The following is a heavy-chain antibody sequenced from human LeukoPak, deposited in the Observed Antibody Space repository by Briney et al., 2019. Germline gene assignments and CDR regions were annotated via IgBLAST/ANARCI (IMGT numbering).Heavy chain of an antibody. J-gene: IGHJ4*02. CDR3: ARGRSGGSFYDY. V-gene: IGHV4-59*01. Sequence: SETLSLTCTVSGGSISSYYWSWIRQPPGKGLEWIGYIYYSGSTNHNPSLKSRVTISVDTSKNQFSLKLSSVTAADTAVYYCARGRSGGSFYDYWGQGTLVTVSS. CDR1: GGSISSYY. CDR2: IYYSGST. D-gene: IGHD2-15*01.